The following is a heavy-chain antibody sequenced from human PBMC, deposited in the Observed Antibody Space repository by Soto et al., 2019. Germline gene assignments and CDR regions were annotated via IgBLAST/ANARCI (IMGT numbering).Heavy chain of an antibody. CDR1: GLIFSRSG. Sequence: QLQLVESGGGVVQPGGSLRLSCAGSGLIFSRSGMHWVRQAPGKGLEWVAMIWSDGGKDYYADSVRGRFTISRDDSKSMLYLQMGSLTADDTAVYYCARDKGVTCLDDWGQGTLVTVSS. D-gene: IGHD3-16*02. J-gene: IGHJ4*02. V-gene: IGHV3-33*01. CDR2: IWSDGGKD. CDR3: ARDKGVTCLDD.